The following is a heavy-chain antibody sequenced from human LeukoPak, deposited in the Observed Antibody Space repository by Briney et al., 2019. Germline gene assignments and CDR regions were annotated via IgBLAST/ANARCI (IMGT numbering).Heavy chain of an antibody. J-gene: IGHJ4*02. CDR3: AKVSVAGSFDY. Sequence: GGSLRLSCAVSGFTFSNYNMNWVRQAPGRGLEWVSYISGSGSIIYYADSVKGRFTISRDNAKNSLYLQMNSLRAEDMALYYCAKVSVAGSFDYWGQGTLVTVSS. CDR1: GFTFSNYN. D-gene: IGHD6-19*01. CDR2: ISGSGSII. V-gene: IGHV3-48*04.